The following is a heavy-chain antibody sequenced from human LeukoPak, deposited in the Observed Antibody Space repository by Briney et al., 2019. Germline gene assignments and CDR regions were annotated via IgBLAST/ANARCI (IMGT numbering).Heavy chain of an antibody. J-gene: IGHJ4*02. CDR3: ARDSRYYYDSSGCYFDY. CDR1: GGSFSGYY. V-gene: IGHV4-34*01. Sequence: KPSETLSLTCAVYGGSFSGYYWSWIRQPPGKGLEWIGEINHSGSTNYNPSLKSRVTISVDTSKNQFSLKLSSVTAADTAVYYCARDSRYYYDSSGCYFDYWGQGTLVTVSS. D-gene: IGHD3-22*01. CDR2: INHSGST.